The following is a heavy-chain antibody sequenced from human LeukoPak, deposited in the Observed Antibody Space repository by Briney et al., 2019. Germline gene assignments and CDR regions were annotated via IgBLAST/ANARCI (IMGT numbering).Heavy chain of an antibody. D-gene: IGHD1-26*01. V-gene: IGHV3-7*01. CDR2: IKPDGSEK. CDR1: GFTFGTYW. J-gene: IGHJ4*02. Sequence: GGSLRLSCAASGFTFGTYWMSWVRQAPGKGLECVANIKPDGSEKYYVDSVKGRFTISRDNAKNSLYLQMNSLRGEDTAVYYCASGNYFDNWGQGTLVTVSS. CDR3: ASGNYFDN.